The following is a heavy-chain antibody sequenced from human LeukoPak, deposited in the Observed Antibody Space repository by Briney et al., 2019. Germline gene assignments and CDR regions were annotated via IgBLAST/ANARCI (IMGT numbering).Heavy chain of an antibody. CDR3: ARDGLLLRYFDWLGWFDP. Sequence: VGSLRLSRAASRFTFSTYAMHSVPEAPGPGRKGVAVISFDGSNKYYADSVKGRFTISRDNSKDTLYLQMNSLRAEDTAVYYCARDGLLLRYFDWLGWFDPWGQGTLVTVSS. CDR1: RFTFSTYA. J-gene: IGHJ5*02. D-gene: IGHD3-9*01. CDR2: ISFDGSNK. V-gene: IGHV3-30-3*01.